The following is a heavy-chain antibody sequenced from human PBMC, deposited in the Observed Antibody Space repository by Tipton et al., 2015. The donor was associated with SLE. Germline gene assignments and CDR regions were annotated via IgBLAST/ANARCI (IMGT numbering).Heavy chain of an antibody. CDR3: ATYITAAGNYYYYMDV. Sequence: SLRLSCAASGFTFSDYYMSWIRQAPGKGLEWVSYISSSSSYTNYADSVKGRFTISRDNAKNSLYLQMNSLRAEDTAVYYCATYITAAGNYYYYMDVWGNGTTVTVSS. CDR2: ISSSSSYT. D-gene: IGHD1-20*01. V-gene: IGHV3-11*06. CDR1: GFTFSDYY. J-gene: IGHJ6*03.